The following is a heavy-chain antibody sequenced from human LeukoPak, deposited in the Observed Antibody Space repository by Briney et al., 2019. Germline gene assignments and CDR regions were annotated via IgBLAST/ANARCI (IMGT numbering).Heavy chain of an antibody. CDR1: GDSISSTNYY. J-gene: IGHJ4*01. V-gene: IGHV4-39*07. CDR2: IYYSGST. D-gene: IGHD4-17*01. CDR3: ARAPGTTFDY. Sequence: PSETLSLTCTVSGDSISSTNYYWGWIRQPPGKGLEWIGSIYYSGSTYYNPSLKSRVTISVDKSKNQFSLKLSSVTAADTAVYYCARAPGTTFDYWGHGYMVTVSS.